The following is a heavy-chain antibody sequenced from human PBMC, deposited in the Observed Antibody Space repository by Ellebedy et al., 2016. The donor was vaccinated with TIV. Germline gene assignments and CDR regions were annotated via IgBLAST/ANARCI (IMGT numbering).Heavy chain of an antibody. CDR2: INGGNGNT. Sequence: AASVKVSCKASGYTFSSYAMHWARQAPGQRLEWMGWINGGNGNTKYSQKFQGRVTITRDTSASTAYMELSSLRSEDTAVYYCARDLAHTAMLCFDYWGQGTLVTVSS. CDR3: ARDLAHTAMLCFDY. D-gene: IGHD5-18*01. CDR1: GYTFSSYA. V-gene: IGHV1-3*01. J-gene: IGHJ4*02.